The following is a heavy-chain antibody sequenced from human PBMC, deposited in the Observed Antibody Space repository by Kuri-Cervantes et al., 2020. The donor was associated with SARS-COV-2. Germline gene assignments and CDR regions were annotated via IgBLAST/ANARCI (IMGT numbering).Heavy chain of an antibody. V-gene: IGHV1-2*04. CDR2: INPNSGGT. Sequence: ASVKVSCKASGYTFTVYYMHWVRQAPGQGLEWMGWINPNSGGTNYAQKFQGWVTMTRDTSISTAYMELSRLRSDDTAVYYCARDTIKGYNHNYGMDVWGQGTTVTVSS. J-gene: IGHJ6*02. CDR1: GYTFTVYY. D-gene: IGHD5-12*01. CDR3: ARDTIKGYNHNYGMDV.